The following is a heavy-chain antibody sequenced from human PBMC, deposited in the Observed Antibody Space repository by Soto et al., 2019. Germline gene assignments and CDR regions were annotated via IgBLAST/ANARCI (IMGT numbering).Heavy chain of an antibody. CDR2: MIPIFGTA. D-gene: IGHD2-2*01. Sequence: SVKVSCKASGGTFSSYAISWVRQAPGQGLEWMGGMIPIFGTANYAQKFQGRVTITADESTSTAYMELSSLRSEDTAVYDCAGVPSTSGLYHWFGPWGQGTLGTVAS. CDR1: GGTFSSYA. V-gene: IGHV1-69*13. J-gene: IGHJ5*02. CDR3: AGVPSTSGLYHWFGP.